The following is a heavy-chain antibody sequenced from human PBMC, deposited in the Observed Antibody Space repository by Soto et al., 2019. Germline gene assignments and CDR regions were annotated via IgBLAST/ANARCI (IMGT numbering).Heavy chain of an antibody. CDR2: ISGSGGST. CDR1: GFTFSSYA. J-gene: IGHJ4*02. CDR3: AKDRGTMIGVVHDGLDY. D-gene: IGHD3-22*01. V-gene: IGHV3-23*01. Sequence: EVQLLESGGGLVQPGGSLRLSCAASGFTFSSYAMSWVRQAPGKGLEWVSAISGSGGSTYYADSVKGRFTISRDNSKNTLYLQMNSRRAEDTAVYYCAKDRGTMIGVVHDGLDYWGQGTLVTVSS.